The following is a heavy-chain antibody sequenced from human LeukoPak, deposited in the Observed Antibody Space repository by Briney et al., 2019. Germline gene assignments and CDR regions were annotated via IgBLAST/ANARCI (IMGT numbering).Heavy chain of an antibody. CDR3: ARDAEMRFDWNQLPHDY. CDR2: ISAYNGNT. D-gene: IGHD3-9*01. Sequence: GASVKVSCKASGYTFTSYGIRWVRQAPGQGLEWMGWISAYNGNTNYAQKLQGRVTMTTDTSTSTAYMELRSLRSDDTAVYYCARDAEMRFDWNQLPHDYWGQGTLVTVSS. CDR1: GYTFTSYG. V-gene: IGHV1-18*01. J-gene: IGHJ4*02.